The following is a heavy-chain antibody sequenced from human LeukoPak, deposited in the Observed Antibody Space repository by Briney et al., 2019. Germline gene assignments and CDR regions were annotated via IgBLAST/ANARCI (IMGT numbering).Heavy chain of an antibody. CDR1: GFTVSSSY. Sequence: GGSLRLSCAASGFTVSSSYMSWVRQAPGKGLEWVSIISSAGTTYYADSVKGRFTISRDNSKNTVYLQVNSLRSDDTALYYCARESESCGWYDYWGQGTLVTVSS. V-gene: IGHV3-53*05. CDR3: ARESESCGWYDY. CDR2: ISSAGTT. J-gene: IGHJ4*02. D-gene: IGHD6-19*01.